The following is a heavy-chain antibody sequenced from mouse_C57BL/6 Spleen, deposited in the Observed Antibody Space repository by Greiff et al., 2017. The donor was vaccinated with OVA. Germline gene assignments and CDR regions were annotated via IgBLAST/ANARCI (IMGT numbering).Heavy chain of an antibody. CDR3: ARYDYEVYYFDD. CDR1: GYTFTSYW. CDR2: IYPSDSET. V-gene: IGHV1-52*01. Sequence: QVQLQQPGAELVRPGSSVKLSCKASGYTFTSYWMHWVKQRPIQGLEWIGNIYPSDSETPYNQKFKDKATLTVDKSSSTAYMQLSSLTSEDSAVYYCARYDYEVYYFDDWGQGTTLTVSS. D-gene: IGHD2-4*01. J-gene: IGHJ2*01.